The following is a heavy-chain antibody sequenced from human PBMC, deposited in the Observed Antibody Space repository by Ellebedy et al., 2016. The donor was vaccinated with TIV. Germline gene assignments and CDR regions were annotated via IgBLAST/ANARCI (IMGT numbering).Heavy chain of an antibody. Sequence: VSVKVSCKASGYTFTAYYMHWVRQAPGQGLEWMGWINPDSGGTNFAQKFQGRVTVTRDTSVNTAYMELSRLESDDTAVYYCARVRRGSSGLDVWGQGTTVTVS. D-gene: IGHD6-25*01. J-gene: IGHJ6*02. V-gene: IGHV1-2*02. CDR1: GYTFTAYY. CDR3: ARVRRGSSGLDV. CDR2: INPDSGGT.